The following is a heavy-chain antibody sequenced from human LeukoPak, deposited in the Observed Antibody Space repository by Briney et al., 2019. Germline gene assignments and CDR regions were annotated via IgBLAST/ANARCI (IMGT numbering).Heavy chain of an antibody. J-gene: IGHJ5*02. CDR3: ARVQKEPANMRIWFGELLGWFDP. CDR2: IENRGYT. Sequence: SETLSLTCTVPGVSISSRNSYWGWIRQPPGMGLEWVGTIENRGYTAYNPSLQGRVTISVDASRRQCSLTLSSVTAADTAVYYCARVQKEPANMRIWFGELLGWFDPWGQGTLVTVSS. D-gene: IGHD3-10*01. CDR1: GVSISSRNSY. V-gene: IGHV4-39*07.